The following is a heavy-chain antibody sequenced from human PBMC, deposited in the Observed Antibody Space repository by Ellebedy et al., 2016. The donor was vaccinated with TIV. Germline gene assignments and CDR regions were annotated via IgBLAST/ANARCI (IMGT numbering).Heavy chain of an antibody. CDR3: ARVPGGNKNFDY. CDR1: GFTFSTYW. D-gene: IGHD4-23*01. V-gene: IGHV3-74*01. J-gene: IGHJ4*02. CDR2: INSDGSST. Sequence: PGGSLRLSCAASGFTFSTYWMHWVRQAPGKGLVWVSRINSDGSSTTYADSVKGRFTISRDNAKNTLYLQMNSLRAEDTDVYYCARVPGGNKNFDYWGQGTLVTVSS.